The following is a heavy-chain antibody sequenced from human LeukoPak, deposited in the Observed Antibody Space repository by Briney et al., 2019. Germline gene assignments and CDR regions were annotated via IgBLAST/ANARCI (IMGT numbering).Heavy chain of an antibody. Sequence: GGSLRLSCAASGFTFSSYWMSWVRQAPGKGLEWVANIKQDGSEKYYVDSVKGRFTISRDNAKNSLYLQMNSLRAEDMAVYYCARDQWELATRIALYYYYYMDVWGKGTTVTVSS. CDR3: ARDQWELATRIALYYYYYMDV. CDR1: GFTFSSYW. CDR2: IKQDGSEK. J-gene: IGHJ6*03. D-gene: IGHD5-24*01. V-gene: IGHV3-7*01.